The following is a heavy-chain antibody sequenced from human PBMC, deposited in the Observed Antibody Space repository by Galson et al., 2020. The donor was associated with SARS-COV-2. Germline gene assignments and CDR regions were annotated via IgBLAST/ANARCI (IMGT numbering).Heavy chain of an antibody. V-gene: IGHV4-59*08. D-gene: IGHD2-2*03. CDR3: VRHGYCSSGSCSANDAFHI. CDR1: GASLSSDF. CDR2: MYYIGSS. Sequence: ETSETLSLTCSVSGASLSSDFWSWIRQPPGKGLEWIGFMYYIGSSNNNPSLKSRVTISLDMSRSHLSLELRSVTAADTAVYYCVRHGYCSSGSCSANDAFHIWGQGTMVTVSS. J-gene: IGHJ3*02.